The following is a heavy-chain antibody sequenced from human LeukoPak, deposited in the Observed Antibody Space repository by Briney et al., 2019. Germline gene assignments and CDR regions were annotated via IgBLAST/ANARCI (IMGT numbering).Heavy chain of an antibody. D-gene: IGHD6-19*01. V-gene: IGHV1-46*01. CDR1: GYIFTSYN. CDR2: INPSGGTT. Sequence: ASVKVSCKASGYIFTSYNIYWVRQAPGQGLEWMGIINPSGGTTNYAQKFKGRATMTRATSTSTVYMELSSLRSEDTAVYYCARFAVHRRLTVAGQFGLDYWGQGTLVTVSS. CDR3: ARFAVHRRLTVAGQFGLDY. J-gene: IGHJ4*02.